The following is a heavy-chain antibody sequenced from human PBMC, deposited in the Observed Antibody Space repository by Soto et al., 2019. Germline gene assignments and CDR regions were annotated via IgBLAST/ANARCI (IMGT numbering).Heavy chain of an antibody. CDR2: IYSGGST. J-gene: IGHJ4*02. CDR3: AKGPHCSSTSCYPLQIDY. CDR1: GFTVSSNY. D-gene: IGHD2-2*01. V-gene: IGHV3-53*01. Sequence: GGSLRLSCAASGFTVSSNYMSWVRQAPGKGLEWVSVIYSGGSTYYADSVKGRFTISRDNSKNTLYLQMNSLRAEDTAVYYCAKGPHCSSTSCYPLQIDYWGQGTLVTVSS.